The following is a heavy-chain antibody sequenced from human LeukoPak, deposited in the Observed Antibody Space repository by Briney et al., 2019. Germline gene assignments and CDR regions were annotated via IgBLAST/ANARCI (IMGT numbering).Heavy chain of an antibody. J-gene: IGHJ4*02. V-gene: IGHV3-23*01. CDR2: ISGSGGST. CDR3: ATTRHYDFWSGYSISGYYFDY. CDR1: GFTFSSYA. Sequence: AGGSLRLSCAASGFTFSSYAMSWVRQAPGQGLEWVSAISGSGGSTYYADSVKGRFTISRDNSKNTLYLQMNSLRAEDTAVYYCATTRHYDFWSGYSISGYYFDYWGQGTLVTVSS. D-gene: IGHD3-3*01.